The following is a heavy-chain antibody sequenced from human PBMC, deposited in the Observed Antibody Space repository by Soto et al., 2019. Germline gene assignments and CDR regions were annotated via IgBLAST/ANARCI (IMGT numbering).Heavy chain of an antibody. J-gene: IGHJ3*02. Sequence: GASVKVSCKASGYTFTSYGISWVRQAPGQGLEWMGWISAYNGNTNYAQKLQGRVTMTTDTSTSTAYMELRSLRSDDTAVYYCARAVCGGDCYPSGDAFDIWGQGTMVTVSS. CDR3: ARAVCGGDCYPSGDAFDI. CDR2: ISAYNGNT. D-gene: IGHD2-21*01. CDR1: GYTFTSYG. V-gene: IGHV1-18*01.